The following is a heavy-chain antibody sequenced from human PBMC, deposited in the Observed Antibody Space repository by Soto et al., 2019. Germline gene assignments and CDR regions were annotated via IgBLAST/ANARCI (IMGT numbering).Heavy chain of an antibody. Sequence: EVQLLESGGGLVQPGGSLRLSCAASGFTFRSHAMSWVRQAPGKGLEWVSAISGSGGSTYYADSVKGRFTISRDNSKNTLYLQMNSLRAEDTAVYYCVRFSISWYDAFDIWGQGTMVTVSS. V-gene: IGHV3-23*01. CDR2: ISGSGGST. CDR1: GFTFRSHA. J-gene: IGHJ3*02. D-gene: IGHD6-13*01. CDR3: VRFSISWYDAFDI.